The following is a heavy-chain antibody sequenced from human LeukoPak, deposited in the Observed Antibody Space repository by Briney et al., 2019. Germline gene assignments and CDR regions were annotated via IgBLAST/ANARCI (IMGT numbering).Heavy chain of an antibody. J-gene: IGHJ5*02. Sequence: GGSLRLSCTASGFSFRNTWMSWVRQAPGKGLEWVANIKKDETEIYYADSVKGRFTISRDNAKRSLYLQMNVLRVEDTAVYYCATLNWDDGEVSGFGHWGQGSMVTVSS. CDR1: GFSFRNTW. CDR3: ATLNWDDGEVSGFGH. V-gene: IGHV3-7*01. CDR2: IKKDETEI. D-gene: IGHD1-26*01.